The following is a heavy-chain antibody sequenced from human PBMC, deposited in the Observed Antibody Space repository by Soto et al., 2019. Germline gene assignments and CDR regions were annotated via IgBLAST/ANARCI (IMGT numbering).Heavy chain of an antibody. D-gene: IGHD2-21*02. J-gene: IGHJ6*02. CDR1: GFTFSSYA. CDR3: AREVIVGVSVNYYYGMDV. V-gene: IGHV3-30-3*01. CDR2: ISYDGSNK. Sequence: GGSLRLSCAASGFTFSSYAMHWVRQAPGKGLEWVAVISYDGSNKYYADSVKGRFTISRDNSKNTLYLQMNSLRAEDTAVCYCAREVIVGVSVNYYYGMDVGGQGTTVTVSS.